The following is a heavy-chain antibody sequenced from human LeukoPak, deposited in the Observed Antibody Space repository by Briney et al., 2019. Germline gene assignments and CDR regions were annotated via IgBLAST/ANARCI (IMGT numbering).Heavy chain of an antibody. CDR2: ISGSGGRT. V-gene: IGHV3-23*01. D-gene: IGHD3-3*01. J-gene: IGHJ4*02. Sequence: GGSLRLSCAASGFTFSTSAMNWVRQAPGKGLEWVSAISGSGGRTDYADSVKGRFTISRDNAKNSLYLQMNSLRAEDTAVYYCARLREIPVFGVVTKSTSYFDYWGQGTLVTVSS. CDR1: GFTFSTSA. CDR3: ARLREIPVFGVVTKSTSYFDY.